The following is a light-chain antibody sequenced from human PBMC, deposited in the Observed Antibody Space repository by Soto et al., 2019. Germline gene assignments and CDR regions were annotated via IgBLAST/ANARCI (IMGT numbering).Light chain of an antibody. J-gene: IGLJ3*02. V-gene: IGLV2-14*03. Sequence: QSALTQPASVSGSPGQSVTISCTGTSSDVGSYNYVSWYQQHPGKAPKLMLYDVSNRPSGVSNRFSGSKSGNTASLTISGLQTQDEADYYCSSSTSTNPRVFGGGTKVTVL. CDR3: SSSTSTNPRV. CDR2: DVS. CDR1: SSDVGSYNY.